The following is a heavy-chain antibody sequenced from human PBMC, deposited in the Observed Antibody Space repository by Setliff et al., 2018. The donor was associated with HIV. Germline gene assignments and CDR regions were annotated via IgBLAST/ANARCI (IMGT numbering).Heavy chain of an antibody. D-gene: IGHD3-3*01. CDR3: ARIGNLWSGYYPYYYYYYMDV. J-gene: IGHJ6*03. Sequence: GGSLRLSCAASGFTFSSYSMNWVRQAPGKGLEWVSSISSSSSYIYYADSVKGRFTISRDNAKNSLYLQMNSLRAEDTAVYYCARIGNLWSGYYPYYYYYYMDVWGKGTTVTVS. V-gene: IGHV3-21*01. CDR2: ISSSSSYI. CDR1: GFTFSSYS.